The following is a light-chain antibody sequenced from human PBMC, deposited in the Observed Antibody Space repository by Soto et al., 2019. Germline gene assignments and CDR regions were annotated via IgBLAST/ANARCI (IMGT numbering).Light chain of an antibody. Sequence: DIQMTQSPTSLSASVGDRVTITCRASQDIRNFVAWYQQKPGKAPKLLIYAASTLQSGVPSRFSGSGSGTDFPLTINSLHPEDVATYYCQKYSSVPVFGPGTKVEIK. V-gene: IGKV1-27*01. J-gene: IGKJ3*01. CDR3: QKYSSVPV. CDR1: QDIRNF. CDR2: AAS.